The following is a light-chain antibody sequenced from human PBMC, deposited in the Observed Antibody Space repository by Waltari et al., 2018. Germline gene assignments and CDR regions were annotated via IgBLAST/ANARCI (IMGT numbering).Light chain of an antibody. CDR1: QSINSW. V-gene: IGKV1-5*01. CDR3: QQYNSSPWT. J-gene: IGKJ1*01. Sequence: DIHMTQSPSTLSAFVGDRVTITCRASQSINSWLAWYQQKPGKAPKLLIYDASSLQSGVPSRFSGSGSGTEFTLTISSLQPDDIATYYCQQYNSSPWTFGQGTKVEIK. CDR2: DAS.